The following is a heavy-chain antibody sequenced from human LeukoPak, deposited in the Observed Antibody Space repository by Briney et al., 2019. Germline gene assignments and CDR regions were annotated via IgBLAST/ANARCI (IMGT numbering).Heavy chain of an antibody. J-gene: IGHJ6*04. CDR3: AELGITMIGGV. CDR1: GFTFSTYE. Sequence: GGSLRLSCAASGFTFSTYEMNWVRQAPGKGLEWVSYISSSGSTIYYADSVKGRFTISRDNAKNSLYPQMNSLRAEDTAVYYCAELGITMIGGVWGKGTTVTISS. CDR2: ISSSGSTI. D-gene: IGHD3-10*02. V-gene: IGHV3-48*03.